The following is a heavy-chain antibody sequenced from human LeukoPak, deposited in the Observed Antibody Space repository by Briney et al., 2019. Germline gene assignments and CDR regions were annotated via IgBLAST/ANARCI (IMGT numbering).Heavy chain of an antibody. CDR3: ARDLPYSSSWESIDY. Sequence: ASVKVSCKASGYTFTSYGIIWVRQAPGEGLEWMGWISTYNGNTNYAQKIQGRVTMTTDTSTSTAYMELRSLRSDDTAVYYCARDLPYSSSWESIDYWGQGTLVTVSS. CDR2: ISTYNGNT. J-gene: IGHJ4*02. CDR1: GYTFTSYG. V-gene: IGHV1-18*01. D-gene: IGHD6-13*01.